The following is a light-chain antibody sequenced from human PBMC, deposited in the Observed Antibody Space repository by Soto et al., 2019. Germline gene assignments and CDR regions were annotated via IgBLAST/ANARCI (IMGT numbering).Light chain of an antibody. CDR1: SNDVGGYDY. CDR3: CSYAGTYSYV. J-gene: IGLJ1*01. Sequence: QSALTQPRSVSGSPGQSVTISCTGTSNDVGGYDYVSWYQQHPGKAPKLIIYDASKRPSGVPDRFSGSKSGNTASLTISGLQAEDEADYYCCSYAGTYSYVFGTGTKVTVL. V-gene: IGLV2-11*01. CDR2: DAS.